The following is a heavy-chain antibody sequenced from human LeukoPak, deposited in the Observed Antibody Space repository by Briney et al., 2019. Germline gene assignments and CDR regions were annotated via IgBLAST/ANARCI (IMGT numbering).Heavy chain of an antibody. Sequence: PGGSLRLSCAASGFTFSSYGMSWVRQAPGKVLEWVSAISGSGGSTYYADSVKGRFTISRDNSKNTLYLQMNSLRAEDTAVYYCAKDLHYYDSSGYVGYWGQGTLVTVSS. CDR2: ISGSGGST. D-gene: IGHD3-22*01. CDR3: AKDLHYYDSSGYVGY. CDR1: GFTFSSYG. J-gene: IGHJ4*02. V-gene: IGHV3-23*01.